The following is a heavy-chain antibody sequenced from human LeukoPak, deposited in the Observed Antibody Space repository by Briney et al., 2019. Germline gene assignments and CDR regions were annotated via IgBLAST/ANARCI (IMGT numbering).Heavy chain of an antibody. CDR3: ARDNYGLDV. Sequence: GGSLRLSCAAPGFTFNTYSMNWVRQAPGKGLEWVSYISSGSSTRYYADSVKGRFTISRDNAKNSLYLQMNSLRDEDTAVYYCARDNYGLDVWGQGTTVTVSS. J-gene: IGHJ6*02. CDR1: GFTFNTYS. V-gene: IGHV3-48*02. CDR2: ISSGSSTR.